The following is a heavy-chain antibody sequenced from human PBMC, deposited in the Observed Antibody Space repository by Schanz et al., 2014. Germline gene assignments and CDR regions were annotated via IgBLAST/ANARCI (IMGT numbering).Heavy chain of an antibody. CDR3: AKVDRTRYYAMDV. CDR1: GGTFSSST. J-gene: IGHJ6*02. CDR2: IIPILDKT. D-gene: IGHD3-9*01. V-gene: IGHV1-69*08. Sequence: QVQLVQSGAEVKKPGSSVKVSCKASGGTFSSSTLTWVRQAPGQGLEWMGRIIPILDKTNYAQNFQGRLTVTRDTSTSTVYMEVSGLRSEDTAVYYCAKVDRTRYYAMDVWGQGTTVTVSS.